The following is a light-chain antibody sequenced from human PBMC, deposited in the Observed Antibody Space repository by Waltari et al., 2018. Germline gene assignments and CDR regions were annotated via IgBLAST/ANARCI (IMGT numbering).Light chain of an antibody. J-gene: IGLJ3*02. CDR3: QSFDTSLSGPV. CDR1: SSNIGADYD. Sequence: QSVLRQPPSVSGAPGQRVTIPCTGSSSNIGADYDVHWYQHFPGIAPKLLIYGNSRRPSGVSARFSGSKSGASASLAITGLQSEDEADYYCQSFDTSLSGPVFGGGTKLTV. CDR2: GNS. V-gene: IGLV1-40*01.